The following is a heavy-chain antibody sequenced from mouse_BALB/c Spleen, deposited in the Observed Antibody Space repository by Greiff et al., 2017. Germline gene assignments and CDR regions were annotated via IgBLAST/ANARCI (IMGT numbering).Heavy chain of an antibody. J-gene: IGHJ4*01. D-gene: IGHD2-4*01. V-gene: IGHV5-17*02. CDR2: ISSGSSTI. CDR1: GFTFSSFG. CDR3: ARSLYDYDEGYAMDY. Sequence: EVQGVESGGGLVQPGGSRKLSCAASGFTFSSFGMHWVRQAPEKGLEWVAYISSGSSTIYYADTVKGRFTISRDNPKNTLFLQMTSLRSEDTAMYYCARSLYDYDEGYAMDYWGQGTSVTVSS.